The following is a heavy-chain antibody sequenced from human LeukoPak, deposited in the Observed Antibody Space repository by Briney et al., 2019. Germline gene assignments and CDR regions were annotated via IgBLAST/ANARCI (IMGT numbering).Heavy chain of an antibody. CDR2: INPNSGGT. J-gene: IGHJ4*02. D-gene: IGHD1-26*01. Sequence: GASVKVSCKASGNTFTGYYMHWVRQAPGQGLEWMGWINPNSGGTNYAQKFQGRVTMTRDTSISTAYMGLSRLKSDDTAVYYCARGIVGTATNWGQGTLVTVSS. CDR3: ARGIVGTATN. V-gene: IGHV1-2*02. CDR1: GNTFTGYY.